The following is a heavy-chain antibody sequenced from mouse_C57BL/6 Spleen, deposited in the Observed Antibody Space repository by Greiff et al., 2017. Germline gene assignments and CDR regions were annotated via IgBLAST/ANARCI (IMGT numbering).Heavy chain of an antibody. J-gene: IGHJ4*01. V-gene: IGHV1-69*01. CDR1: GYTFTSYW. D-gene: IGHD3-2*02. CDR3: ARGGGSGYYAMDY. Sequence: QVQLQQPGAELVMPGASVKLSCKASGYTFTSYWMHWVKQRPGQGLEWIGEIDPSDSYTNYNQKFKGKSTLTVDKSSSTAYMQLSSLTSEDSAVYYCARGGGSGYYAMDYWGQGTSVTVSS. CDR2: IDPSDSYT.